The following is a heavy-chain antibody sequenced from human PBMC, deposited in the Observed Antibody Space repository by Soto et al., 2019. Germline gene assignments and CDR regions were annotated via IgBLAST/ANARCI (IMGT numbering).Heavy chain of an antibody. CDR2: IIPIFGTA. J-gene: IGHJ3*02. CDR3: ASAWHYDSSGYDAFDI. D-gene: IGHD3-22*01. CDR1: GGTFSRYA. V-gene: IGHV1-69*06. Sequence: ASVKVSCKDSGGTFSRYAISWVRQAPGQGLEWMGGIIPIFGTANYAQKFQGRVTITADKSTSTAYMELSNLRSEDTAVYYCASAWHYDSSGYDAFDIWGQGTMVTVSS.